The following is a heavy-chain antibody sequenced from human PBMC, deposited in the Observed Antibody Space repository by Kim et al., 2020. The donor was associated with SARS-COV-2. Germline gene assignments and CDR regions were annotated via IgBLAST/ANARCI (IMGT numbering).Heavy chain of an antibody. Sequence: GGSLRLSCAASGFTFSNYAMSWVRQAPGKGLEWVSGISGSGGSTYYPDSVKGRFTISRDNSKNTLYLQMNSLRAEDTAIYYCAKDQRSDFWSGYYGGLGWFDPWGQGTLVTVSS. J-gene: IGHJ5*02. V-gene: IGHV3-23*01. CDR3: AKDQRSDFWSGYYGGLGWFDP. CDR2: ISGSGGST. D-gene: IGHD3-3*01. CDR1: GFTFSNYA.